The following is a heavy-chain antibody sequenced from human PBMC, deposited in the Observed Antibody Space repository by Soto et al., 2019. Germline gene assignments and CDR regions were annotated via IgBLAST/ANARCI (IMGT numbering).Heavy chain of an antibody. CDR1: GFKFSDYY. CDR2: IDCSSDVI. J-gene: IGHJ4*02. CDR3: ARDPNRIDD. Sequence: QVQLLESGGDLVKPGGSLRLSCAASGFKFSDYYMSWIRQAPGKGPECVSYIDCSSDVIHYAESVRGRFTISRDNAKNSLSLQMKALRADDTAIYYFARDPNRIDDWCQGTLVTVSP. D-gene: IGHD2-8*01. V-gene: IGHV3-11*01.